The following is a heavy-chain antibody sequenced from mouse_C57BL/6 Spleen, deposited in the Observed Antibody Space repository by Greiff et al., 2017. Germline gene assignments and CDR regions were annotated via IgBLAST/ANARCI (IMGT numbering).Heavy chain of an antibody. V-gene: IGHV1-62-2*01. J-gene: IGHJ2*01. D-gene: IGHD2-3*01. CDR2: FYPGSGRI. Sequence: VQLQQSGAGLVKPGASVKLSCKASGYTFTEDTIHWGKQRSGQGLEGNGWFYPGSGRIKYNGKFKDKATLTADKYSRTVYMELSRLTSEDSAVYFCARHEDGYDGYYFDYWGQGTTLTVSS. CDR1: GYTFTEDT. CDR3: ARHEDGYDGYYFDY.